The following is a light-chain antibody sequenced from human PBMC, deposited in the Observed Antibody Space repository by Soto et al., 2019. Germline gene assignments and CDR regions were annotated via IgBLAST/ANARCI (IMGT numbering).Light chain of an antibody. CDR3: QQYNNWPRPT. Sequence: EIVMTQFPATLSVSPGERVTLSCRASQSISTNLAWYQQKPGQAPRLLIYGASTRATDIPARFSGSGSGTDFTLTISSLQSEDLVVYYCQQYNNWPRPTFGQGTKLDIK. V-gene: IGKV3-15*01. CDR1: QSISTN. J-gene: IGKJ2*01. CDR2: GAS.